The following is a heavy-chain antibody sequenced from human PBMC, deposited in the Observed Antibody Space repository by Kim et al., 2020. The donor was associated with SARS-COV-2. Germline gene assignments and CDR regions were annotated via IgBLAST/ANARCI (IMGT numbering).Heavy chain of an antibody. Sequence: GGSLRLSCAASGFTFSSYAMSWVRQAPGKGLEWVSAISGSGGSTYYADSVKGRFTISRDNSKNTLYLQMNSLRAEDTAVYYCAKDREQQLAEGAAEYFQHWGQGTLVTVSS. CDR2: ISGSGGST. CDR3: AKDREQQLAEGAAEYFQH. J-gene: IGHJ1*01. D-gene: IGHD6-13*01. CDR1: GFTFSSYA. V-gene: IGHV3-23*01.